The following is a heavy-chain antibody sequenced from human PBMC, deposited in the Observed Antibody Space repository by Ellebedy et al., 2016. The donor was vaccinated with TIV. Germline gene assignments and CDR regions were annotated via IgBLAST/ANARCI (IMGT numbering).Heavy chain of an antibody. J-gene: IGHJ1*01. CDR3: AMTNGWQYFQR. CDR2: INGDESIT. D-gene: IGHD6-19*01. V-gene: IGHV3-74*01. CDR1: GFAFSTYW. Sequence: PGGSLRLSCAASGFAFSTYWMHWVRHAPGKGLVWVSRINGDESITNHADSVKGRFTISRDNAKNTLYLQMNSLRAEDTAVYYCAMTNGWQYFQRWGQGTLVTVSS.